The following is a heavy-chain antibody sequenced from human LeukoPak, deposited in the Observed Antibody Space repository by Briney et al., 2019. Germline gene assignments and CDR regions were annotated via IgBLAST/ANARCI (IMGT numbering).Heavy chain of an antibody. CDR1: GFTFSDYY. CDR3: ARKGYCTNGVCFYDY. D-gene: IGHD2-8*01. J-gene: IGHJ4*02. Sequence: GGSLRLSCAASGFTFSDYYMSWVRQAPGKGLEWVSYISGSGTTIYYADSVKGRFTISRDNAKNSLYLQMNSLRAEDTAVYYCARKGYCTNGVCFYDYWGQGTLVTVSS. V-gene: IGHV3-11*04. CDR2: ISGSGTTI.